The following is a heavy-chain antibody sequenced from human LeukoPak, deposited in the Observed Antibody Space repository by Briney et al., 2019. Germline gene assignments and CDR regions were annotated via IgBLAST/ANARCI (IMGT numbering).Heavy chain of an antibody. V-gene: IGHV4-4*07. Sequence: SETLSLTCTVSGGSVSSYYWSWIRQPAGKGLEWIGRINPSGSTNYNPSLKSRLTMSVDTSKNQSSLKLSSVTAADTAVYYCAKYYDFWSGYYDIWGQGTMVTVSS. D-gene: IGHD3-3*01. CDR3: AKYYDFWSGYYDI. CDR2: INPSGST. J-gene: IGHJ3*02. CDR1: GGSVSSYY.